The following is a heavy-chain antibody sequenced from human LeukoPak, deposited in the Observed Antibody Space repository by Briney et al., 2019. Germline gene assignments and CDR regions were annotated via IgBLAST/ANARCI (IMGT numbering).Heavy chain of an antibody. CDR1: GYIFTGYY. CDR2: INPNSGGT. Sequence: WASVKVSCKASGYIFTGYYMHWVRQAPGQGLEWMRWINPNSGGTNYAQKFQGRVTMTRDTSISTAYMELSRLRSDDTAVYYCARRPRVITMVRGEYWGQGTLVTVSS. V-gene: IGHV1-2*02. D-gene: IGHD3-10*01. CDR3: ARRPRVITMVRGEY. J-gene: IGHJ4*02.